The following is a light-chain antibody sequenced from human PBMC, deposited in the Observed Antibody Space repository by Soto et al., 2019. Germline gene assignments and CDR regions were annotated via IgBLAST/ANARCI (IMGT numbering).Light chain of an antibody. CDR2: GAS. Sequence: EIVMTQSPVTLSASPGERVTLSGRASQSVNINLAWYQQRPGQAPRVLIYGASNRASGIPGRFSGSGSGTDFTLTISSLEPDDFALYYCQQYKDWPPLTFGGGTRVEIK. V-gene: IGKV3D-15*01. CDR3: QQYKDWPPLT. CDR1: QSVNIN. J-gene: IGKJ4*01.